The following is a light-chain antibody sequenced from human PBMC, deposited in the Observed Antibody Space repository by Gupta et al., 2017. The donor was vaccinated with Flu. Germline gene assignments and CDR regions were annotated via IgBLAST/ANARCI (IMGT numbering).Light chain of an antibody. CDR2: TAS. Sequence: RVAITCRARHDISSYLAWYQQRPGKAPQLLIYTASTLQSGVPSRFSGSGSGTDFTLTISSLQADDFATYYCNQYFSFPRTFGGGTKVEI. V-gene: IGKV1-8*01. J-gene: IGKJ4*01. CDR3: NQYFSFPRT. CDR1: HDISSY.